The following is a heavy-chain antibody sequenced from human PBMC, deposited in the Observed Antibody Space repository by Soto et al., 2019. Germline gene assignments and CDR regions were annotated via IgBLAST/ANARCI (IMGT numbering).Heavy chain of an antibody. Sequence: GASVKVSCKASGYTFNIYGINWVRQAPGQGLEWMGWISAFNGKTNYAQNVQGGVTMTTDTSTSTAYVELRSLRSDDTAVYYCARDRVPKSSGFFPFDYWGRGTLVTVSS. V-gene: IGHV1-18*01. D-gene: IGHD3-22*01. CDR2: ISAFNGKT. J-gene: IGHJ4*01. CDR3: ARDRVPKSSGFFPFDY. CDR1: GYTFNIYG.